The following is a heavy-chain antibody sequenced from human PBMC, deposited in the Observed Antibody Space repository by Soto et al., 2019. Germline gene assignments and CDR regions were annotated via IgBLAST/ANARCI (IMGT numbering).Heavy chain of an antibody. D-gene: IGHD2-15*01. V-gene: IGHV4-39*01. CDR3: AKVVVAATRHTDFDS. J-gene: IGHJ4*02. Sequence: ETLSLTCTVSGGSINSNNYYWAWIRQPPGKGLAWIASIYYDGSTYYNPSLKSRVTISIDTSKNQFSLRLRSVTAADTAIYYCAKVVVAATRHTDFDSWGQGTLVTVSS. CDR1: GGSINSNNYY. CDR2: IYYDGST.